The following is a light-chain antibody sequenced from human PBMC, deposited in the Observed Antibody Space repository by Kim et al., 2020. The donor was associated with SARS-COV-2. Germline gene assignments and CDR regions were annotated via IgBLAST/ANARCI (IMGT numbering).Light chain of an antibody. J-gene: IGLJ2*01. CDR2: DVS. CDR1: SSDVGGYNS. CDR3: CSYAGSYTLV. V-gene: IGLV2-11*01. Sequence: QSALTQPRSVSGSPGQSVTISCTGTSSDVGGYNSVSWFQQHPGKATKLMIYDVSRRPSGVPDRFSGSKSGNTASLTISGLQAEDEADYYCCSYAGSYTLVFGGGTQLTVL.